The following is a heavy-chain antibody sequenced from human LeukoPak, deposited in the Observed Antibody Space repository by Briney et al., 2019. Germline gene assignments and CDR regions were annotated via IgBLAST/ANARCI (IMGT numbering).Heavy chain of an antibody. CDR1: GFTFSNYA. CDR2: ILGSGGST. CDR3: AKRGDYDVLTGYYAPDY. Sequence: GASLRLSCAASGFTFSNYAMSWVRQAPGKGLEWVSAILGSGGSTYYADSVKGRFTVSRDNSKSTLYLQMNSLRAEDTALYYCAKRGDYDVLTGYYAPDYWGQGTLVTVSS. J-gene: IGHJ4*02. V-gene: IGHV3-23*01. D-gene: IGHD3-9*01.